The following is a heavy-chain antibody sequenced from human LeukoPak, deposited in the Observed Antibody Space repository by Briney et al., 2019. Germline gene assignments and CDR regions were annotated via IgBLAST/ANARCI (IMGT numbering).Heavy chain of an antibody. D-gene: IGHD3-22*01. J-gene: IGHJ5*02. V-gene: IGHV1-18*01. CDR2: ISTYNANT. CDR1: GYTFTTYG. Sequence: ASVKVSCKTSGYTFTTYGITWVRQAPGQGLEWMGWISTYNANTNYAQKFQGRVTMTTDTSTSTAYMELRSLRSGDTAVYYCARLPYYYDSSDSVNWFDPWGQGTLVTVSS. CDR3: ARLPYYYDSSDSVNWFDP.